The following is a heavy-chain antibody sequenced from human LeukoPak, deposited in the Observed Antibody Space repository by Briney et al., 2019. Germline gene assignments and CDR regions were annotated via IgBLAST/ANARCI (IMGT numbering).Heavy chain of an antibody. CDR1: GYIFTSYW. Sequence: GASLQISCKGSGYIFTSYWIGWVRQLPGKGLEWMGIIYPGDSDTRYSPSFQGQVTISADKSISTAYLQWSSLKASDTAMYYCAIGRSSYYDSRPKDYWGQGTLVTVSS. CDR2: IYPGDSDT. CDR3: AIGRSSYYDSRPKDY. D-gene: IGHD3-22*01. J-gene: IGHJ4*02. V-gene: IGHV5-51*01.